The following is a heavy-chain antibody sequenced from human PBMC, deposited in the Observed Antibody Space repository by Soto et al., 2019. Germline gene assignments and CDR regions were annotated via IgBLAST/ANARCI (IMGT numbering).Heavy chain of an antibody. Sequence: QVQLVESGGDLVKPGGSLRLSCAASGFSFSDYYMNWIRQAPGKGLEWLSYISSTATYTNYADSVRGRFTTSRDSAKNSLYLDMNGLRTEDTAVYYCARARLVVEGRFDYWGQGTLVTVSS. CDR3: ARARLVVEGRFDY. CDR1: GFSFSDYY. D-gene: IGHD3-22*01. CDR2: ISSTATYT. V-gene: IGHV3-11*06. J-gene: IGHJ4*02.